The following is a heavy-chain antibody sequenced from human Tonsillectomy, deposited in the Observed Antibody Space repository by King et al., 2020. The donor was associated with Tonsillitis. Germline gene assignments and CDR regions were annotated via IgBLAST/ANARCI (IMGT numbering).Heavy chain of an antibody. CDR3: ARESVERSVYFSYYYYYMDV. CDR2: IDPSDSYT. Sequence: VQLVESGAEVKKPGESLRISCKGSGYSFTNYWITWVRQMPGKGLEWMGRIDPSDSYTSYSPSFQGHVTFSVDKSISTAYLQWRSLKASDTAMYYCARESVERSVYFSYYYYYMDVWGKGTTVTVSS. V-gene: IGHV5-10-1*03. J-gene: IGHJ6*03. CDR1: GYSFTNYW. D-gene: IGHD1-1*01.